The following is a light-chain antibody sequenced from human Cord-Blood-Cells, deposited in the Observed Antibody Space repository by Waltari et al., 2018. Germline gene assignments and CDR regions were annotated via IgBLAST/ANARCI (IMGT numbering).Light chain of an antibody. Sequence: QSALTQPASVSGSPGQSITISCTGTSSDVGGYNYVSWYQQHPGKAPKLMIYDVSKRTSGVSKRFSGSKSGNTASLTISGLQAEDEADYYCSSYTSSSTLVFGGGTKLTVL. V-gene: IGLV2-14*01. J-gene: IGLJ3*02. CDR2: DVS. CDR3: SSYTSSSTLV. CDR1: SSDVGGYNY.